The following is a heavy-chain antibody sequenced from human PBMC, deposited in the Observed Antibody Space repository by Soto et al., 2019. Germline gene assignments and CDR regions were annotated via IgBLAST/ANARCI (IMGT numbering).Heavy chain of an antibody. Sequence: EVQLLESGGGLVQPGGSLRLSCAASGFTFSSYAMSWVRQAPGKGLAWVSAISGSGGSTYYADSVKGRFTISRDNSKNTLDLQMNSLGAEDTAVYYCAKDRPTSVPLAAPLDPWGQGTLVTVSS. CDR3: AKDRPTSVPLAAPLDP. V-gene: IGHV3-23*01. CDR1: GFTFSSYA. D-gene: IGHD6-13*01. J-gene: IGHJ5*02. CDR2: ISGSGGST.